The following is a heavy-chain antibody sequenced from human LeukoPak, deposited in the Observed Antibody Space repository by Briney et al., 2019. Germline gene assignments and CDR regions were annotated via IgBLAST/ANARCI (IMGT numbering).Heavy chain of an antibody. J-gene: IGHJ6*03. Sequence: GASVKVSCTASGYIFTDYAIHWLRQAPGQRPEWMGWMNAGNGNTKYSQKFQGRITLIRDTSAATAYMELSSLRHDDLAVYYCARGRGTSGSNRDFYYYYYMDVWGKGTTVTVSS. CDR3: ARGRGTSGSNRDFYYYYYMDV. CDR2: MNAGNGNT. CDR1: GYIFTDYA. V-gene: IGHV1-3*01. D-gene: IGHD2-15*01.